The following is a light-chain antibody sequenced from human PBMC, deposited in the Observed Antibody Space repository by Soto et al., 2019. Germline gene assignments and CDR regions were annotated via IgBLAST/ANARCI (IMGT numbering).Light chain of an antibody. J-gene: IGKJ4*01. V-gene: IGKV3-11*01. CDR2: DAS. CDR1: QSVSSY. CDR3: QQGIDWPLT. Sequence: EIVLTQSPATLSLSPGEEATLSCRASQSVSSYLAWYQQKPGQAPRLFIYDASNRATGIPARFSGSGSGTDFTLTITSLEPEDFAVYYCQQGIDWPLTFGGGTNVEI.